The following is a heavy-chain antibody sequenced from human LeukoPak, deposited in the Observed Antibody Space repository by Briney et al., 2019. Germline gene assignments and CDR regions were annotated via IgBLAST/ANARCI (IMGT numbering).Heavy chain of an antibody. J-gene: IGHJ4*02. D-gene: IGHD5-24*01. CDR1: GGSVSSGSYY. Sequence: SETLSLTCTVSGGSVSSGSYYWSWIRQPPGKGLEWIGYIYYSGSTNYNPSLKSRVTISVDTSKDQFSLKLSSVTAADTAVYYCARVGEMATITGEVGFDYWGQGTLVTVSS. CDR2: IYYSGST. CDR3: ARVGEMATITGEVGFDY. V-gene: IGHV4-61*01.